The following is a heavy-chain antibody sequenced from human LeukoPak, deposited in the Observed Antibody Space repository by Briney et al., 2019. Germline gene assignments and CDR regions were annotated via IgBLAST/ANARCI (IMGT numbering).Heavy chain of an antibody. V-gene: IGHV3-30*18. Sequence: GRSLRLSCAASGFTFSSYGMHWVRQAPGKGLEWVAVISYDGSNKYYADSVKGRFTISRDNSKNTLYLQMNSLRAEDTAVYYCAKDHSSGSYIDPVDYGGQGTLVTVSS. J-gene: IGHJ4*02. CDR3: AKDHSSGSYIDPVDY. D-gene: IGHD1-26*01. CDR2: ISYDGSNK. CDR1: GFTFSSYG.